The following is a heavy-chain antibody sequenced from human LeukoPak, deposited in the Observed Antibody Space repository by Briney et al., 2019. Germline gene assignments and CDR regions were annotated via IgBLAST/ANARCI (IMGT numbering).Heavy chain of an antibody. J-gene: IGHJ4*02. CDR1: GFTFSNYW. CDR2: INRDGSTT. V-gene: IGHV3-74*01. Sequence: GGSLRLSCTASGFTFSNYWVHWVRQAPGKGLVWDSRINRDGSTTNYADSVKGRFTVSRDNARNTLNLQMNSLRAEDTAVYYCARDKKSGESSEIDYWGQGTLVTVSS. D-gene: IGHD3-10*01. CDR3: ARDKKSGESSEIDY.